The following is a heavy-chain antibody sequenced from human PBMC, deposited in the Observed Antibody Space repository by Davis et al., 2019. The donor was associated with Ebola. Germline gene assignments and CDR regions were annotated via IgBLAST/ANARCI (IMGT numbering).Heavy chain of an antibody. CDR2: VYYSGYT. J-gene: IGHJ5*02. V-gene: IGHV4-59*08. CDR1: GGSISNHY. CDR3: ARHLQYRSNWFYP. D-gene: IGHD2-2*01. Sequence: MPSETLSLTCTVSGGSISNHYWSWIRQPPGKAPEWIGYVYYSGYTDYSPSLRGRVTISVDTSKNQFSLNLNSVTAADTAVYYCARHLQYRSNWFYPWGQGTLVTVSS.